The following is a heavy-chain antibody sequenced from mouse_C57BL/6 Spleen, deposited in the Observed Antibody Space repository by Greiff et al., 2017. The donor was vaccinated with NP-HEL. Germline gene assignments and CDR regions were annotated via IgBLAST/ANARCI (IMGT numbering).Heavy chain of an antibody. D-gene: IGHD2-4*01. CDR1: GYTFTSYW. Sequence: QVQLQQPGAELVKPGASVKLSCKASGYTFTSYWMHWVKQRPGQGLEWIGMIHPNSGSTNYNERFKSKATLTVDKSSSTAYMQLSSLTSEDSAVYYCARSYYDYDGCAYWGQGTLVTVSA. V-gene: IGHV1-64*01. CDR2: IHPNSGST. J-gene: IGHJ3*01. CDR3: ARSYYDYDGCAY.